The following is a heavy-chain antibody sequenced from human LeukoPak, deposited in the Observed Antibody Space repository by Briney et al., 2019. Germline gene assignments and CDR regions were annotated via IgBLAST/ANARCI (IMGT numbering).Heavy chain of an antibody. J-gene: IGHJ5*02. CDR2: IRYDGSNK. Sequence: GGSLRLSCAASGFTFSSYGMHWVRQAPGKGLEWVAFIRYDGSNKYYADSVKGRFTISRDNSKNTLNLQMNSLRAEDTAVYYCARGKLPSITMVRGVRHTNWFDPWGQGTLVTVSS. CDR3: ARGKLPSITMVRGVRHTNWFDP. D-gene: IGHD3-10*01. V-gene: IGHV3-30*02. CDR1: GFTFSSYG.